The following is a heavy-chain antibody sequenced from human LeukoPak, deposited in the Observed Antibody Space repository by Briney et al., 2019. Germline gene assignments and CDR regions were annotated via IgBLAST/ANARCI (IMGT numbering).Heavy chain of an antibody. Sequence: SETLSLTCAVSGASISGSGYYLGWIRQSPGKGLEWIGNIYYTGNTYYNASLQSRVTISIDTSENQFSLRLNSVPAADTAMYYCVKSGGYGLIDYWGPGTLVTVSS. V-gene: IGHV4-39*01. CDR3: VKSGGYGLIDY. CDR1: GASISGSGYY. CDR2: IYYTGNT. J-gene: IGHJ4*02. D-gene: IGHD1-26*01.